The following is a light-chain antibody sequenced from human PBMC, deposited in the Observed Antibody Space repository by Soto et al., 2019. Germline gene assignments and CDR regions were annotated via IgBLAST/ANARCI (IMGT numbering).Light chain of an antibody. CDR2: GAS. J-gene: IGKJ1*01. Sequence: EIAITQSPATLYVSPGERATLSCRASQSVSSNLAWYQQKLGQAPRLLIYGASTRETGIPARFSGSGSGTEFTRTISSLQSEDLAVDYCQQYNKWTKAFGQGTQVDIK. V-gene: IGKV3-15*01. CDR3: QQYNKWTKA. CDR1: QSVSSN.